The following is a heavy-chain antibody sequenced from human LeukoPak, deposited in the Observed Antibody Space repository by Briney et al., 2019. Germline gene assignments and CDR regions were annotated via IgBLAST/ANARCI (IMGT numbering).Heavy chain of an antibody. V-gene: IGHV4-34*01. Sequence: SETLSVTCAVYGGSFSCYYWSWIRQPPGKGLEWIGEINHSGSTNYNPSLKSRVTISVDTSKNQFSLKLSSVTAAETAVYYCARQGGGDLDYWGQGTLVTVSS. D-gene: IGHD2-21*02. CDR1: GGSFSCYY. CDR2: INHSGST. CDR3: ARQGGGDLDY. J-gene: IGHJ4*02.